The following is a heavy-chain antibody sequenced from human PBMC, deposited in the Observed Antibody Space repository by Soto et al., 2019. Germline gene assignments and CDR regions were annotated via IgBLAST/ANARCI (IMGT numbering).Heavy chain of an antibody. CDR2: IKQDGSEK. V-gene: IGHV3-7*01. D-gene: IGHD6-19*01. Sequence: GGSLRLSCAASGFTLSSYWMSWVRQAPGKGLEWVANIKQDGSEKYYVDSVKGRFTISRDNAKNSLYLQMNSLRAEDTAVYYCARDDSSGGAFDIWGQGTMVTVSS. CDR1: GFTLSSYW. CDR3: ARDDSSGGAFDI. J-gene: IGHJ3*02.